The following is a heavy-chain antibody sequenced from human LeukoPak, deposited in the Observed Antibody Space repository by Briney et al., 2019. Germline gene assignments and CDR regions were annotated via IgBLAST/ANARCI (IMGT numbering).Heavy chain of an antibody. CDR3: ASSSTGYPAWDY. J-gene: IGHJ4*02. Sequence: ASVKVSCKASGYTFTSYDINWVRQATGQGLEWMGWMNPNSGNTGYAQKFQGRVTMTRNTSISTAYMELSSLRSEDTAVYYCASSSTGYPAWDYWGQGTLVTVSS. D-gene: IGHD3-9*01. CDR1: GYTFTSYD. CDR2: MNPNSGNT. V-gene: IGHV1-8*01.